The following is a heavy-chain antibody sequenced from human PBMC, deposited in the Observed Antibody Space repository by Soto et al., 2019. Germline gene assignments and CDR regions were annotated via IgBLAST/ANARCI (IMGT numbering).Heavy chain of an antibody. J-gene: IGHJ5*02. CDR3: ARNPRPDIWVDP. V-gene: IGHV4-30-4*01. CDR1: GGSISSGDYY. CDR2: IYYSGST. Sequence: TLSLTCTVSGGSISSGDYYWSWIRQPPGKGPEWIGYIYYSGSTYYNPSLKSRITISLDTSKNQFSLKLSSVTAADTAVYYCARNPRPDIWVDPWGQGTLVTVSS. D-gene: IGHD3-9*01.